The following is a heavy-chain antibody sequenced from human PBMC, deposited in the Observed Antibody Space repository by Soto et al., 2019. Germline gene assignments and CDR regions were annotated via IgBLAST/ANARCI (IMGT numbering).Heavy chain of an antibody. D-gene: IGHD6-13*01. V-gene: IGHV1-18*04. CDR1: GYTFTGSY. CDR2: ISAYNGNT. J-gene: IGHJ3*01. Sequence: ASVKVSCKASGYTFTGSYMHWVRQAPGQGLEWKGWISAYNGNTNYAQKLQGRVTMTTDTSTSTAYMELRSLRSDVTAVYYCASACIAVAGTGVKATVFWGQGI. CDR3: ASACIAVAGTGVKATVF.